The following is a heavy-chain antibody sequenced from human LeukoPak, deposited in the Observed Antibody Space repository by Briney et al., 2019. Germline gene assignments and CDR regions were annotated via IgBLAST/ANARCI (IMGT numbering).Heavy chain of an antibody. CDR2: IYTSGST. Sequence: SQTLCLTCTVSGGSISSYSWSWIRQPPGRGLEWIGNIYTSGSTNHNPSLKSRVTISVDTSKSQFSLKLSSVTAADTAVYYCARQRQSSTPFDPWGQGTLVTVPS. CDR1: GGSISSYS. CDR3: ARQRQSSTPFDP. J-gene: IGHJ5*02. V-gene: IGHV4-4*09. D-gene: IGHD6-13*01.